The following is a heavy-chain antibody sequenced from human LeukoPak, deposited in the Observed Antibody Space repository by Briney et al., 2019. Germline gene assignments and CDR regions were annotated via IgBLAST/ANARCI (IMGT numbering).Heavy chain of an antibody. CDR2: INPDNGGT. V-gene: IGHV1-2*02. D-gene: IGHD2-2*01. Sequence: GASVRVSCKASGYRFTGYFMHWVRQAPGQGLEWMGWINPDNGGTNYAQKFQGRVTMTRDTSIRTVYMDLSRLRSDDTAVFYCTREARVGNWFDPWGQGTQVTVSS. CDR1: GYRFTGYF. J-gene: IGHJ5*02. CDR3: TREARVGNWFDP.